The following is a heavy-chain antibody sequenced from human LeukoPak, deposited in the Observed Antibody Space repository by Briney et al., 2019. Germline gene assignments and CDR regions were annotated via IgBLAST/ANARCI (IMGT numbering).Heavy chain of an antibody. CDR3: ARDRSTYGSGRGIGAPVYYFDY. D-gene: IGHD3-10*01. CDR1: GYTFTSYA. CDR2: INTNTGNP. J-gene: IGHJ4*02. V-gene: IGHV7-4-1*02. Sequence: GASVKASCKASGYTFTSYAMNWVRQAPGQGLEWMGWINTNTGNPTYAQGFTGRFVFSLDTSVSTAYLQISSLKAEDTAVYYCARDRSTYGSGRGIGAPVYYFDYWGQGTLVTVSS.